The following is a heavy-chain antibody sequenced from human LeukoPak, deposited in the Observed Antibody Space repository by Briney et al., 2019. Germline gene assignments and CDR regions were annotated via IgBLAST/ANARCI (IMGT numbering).Heavy chain of an antibody. V-gene: IGHV3-33*06. CDR1: GFTYSSYG. CDR2: IWYDGSDK. D-gene: IGHD2-15*01. CDR3: AKDKDNGYYMDV. J-gene: IGHJ6*03. Sequence: PGRSLRLSCAASGFTYSSYGMHWVRQAPGKGLEWVAVIWYDGSDKYYADSVKGRFTISRDNSKNTLYLQMNSLRAEDTAVYYCAKDKDNGYYMDVWGKGTTVTVSS.